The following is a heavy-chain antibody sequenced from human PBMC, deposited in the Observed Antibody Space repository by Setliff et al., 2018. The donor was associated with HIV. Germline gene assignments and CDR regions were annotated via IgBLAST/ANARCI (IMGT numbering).Heavy chain of an antibody. V-gene: IGHV3-23*01. D-gene: IGHD3-16*01. Sequence: GGSLRLSCAASGFTFSSYAMTWVRQAPGKGLEWVSSITGSGDSTYYADSVKGRFTISRDNSKNTLYLRMNSLRAEDTAVYYCAQAQTSVWGSYYQYLQHWGQGTLVTVSS. CDR3: AQAQTSVWGSYYQYLQH. CDR2: ITGSGDST. J-gene: IGHJ1*01. CDR1: GFTFSSYA.